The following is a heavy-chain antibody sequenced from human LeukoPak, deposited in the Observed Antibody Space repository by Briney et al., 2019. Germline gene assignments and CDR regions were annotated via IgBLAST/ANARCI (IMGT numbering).Heavy chain of an antibody. D-gene: IGHD6-19*01. Sequence: SETLSLTCTVSGGSISSYYWSWIRQPPGKGLEWIGYIYTSGSTNYNPSLKSRVTISVDTSKNQFSLKLSSVTAADTAVYYCASLPLRAGTRDFDYWGQGTLVTVSS. CDR3: ASLPLRAGTRDFDY. CDR2: IYTSGST. V-gene: IGHV4-4*09. CDR1: GGSISSYY. J-gene: IGHJ4*02.